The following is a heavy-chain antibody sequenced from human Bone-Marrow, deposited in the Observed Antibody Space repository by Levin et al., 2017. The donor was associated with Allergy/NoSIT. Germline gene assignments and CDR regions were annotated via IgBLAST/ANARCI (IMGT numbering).Heavy chain of an antibody. CDR1: GDSFGNYW. Sequence: GGSLRLSCKTSGDSFGNYWINWVRQMPGKGLEWVGRIDPTDSYTHYGPSFQGQVTISTDKSATTAFLQWGSLEASDTAIYYCTRQKFDVLTGFYDPFDVWGQGTMVTVSS. V-gene: IGHV5-10-1*01. J-gene: IGHJ3*01. CDR2: IDPTDSYT. CDR3: TRQKFDVLTGFYDPFDV. D-gene: IGHD3-9*01.